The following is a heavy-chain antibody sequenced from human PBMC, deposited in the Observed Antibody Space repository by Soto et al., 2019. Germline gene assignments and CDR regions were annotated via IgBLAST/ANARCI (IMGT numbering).Heavy chain of an antibody. J-gene: IGHJ5*02. Sequence: ASENLSHTYTVSGVSLSSASYYWSWLRQHPGKGIERLGYIYYTGSTKYNPSLKTRVTISVDTPRNHFSLSLTSVSAADTAVYYFATGSSGGPRFDPWGQGSLVTVSS. CDR3: ATGSSGGPRFDP. CDR2: IYYTGST. V-gene: IGHV4-61*03. CDR1: GVSLSSASYY. D-gene: IGHD2-15*01.